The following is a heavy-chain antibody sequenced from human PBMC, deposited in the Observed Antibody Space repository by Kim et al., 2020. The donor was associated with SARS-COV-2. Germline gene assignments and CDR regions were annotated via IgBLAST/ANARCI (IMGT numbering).Heavy chain of an antibody. CDR3: ARDPLTYYYDSSGYYGWEFDY. V-gene: IGHV1-69*13. D-gene: IGHD3-22*01. J-gene: IGHJ4*02. CDR2: IIPIFGTA. CDR1: GGTFSSYA. Sequence: SVKVSCKASGGTFSSYAISWVRQAPGQGLEWMGGIIPIFGTANYAQKFQGRVTITADESTSTAYMELSSLRSEDTAVYYCARDPLTYYYDSSGYYGWEFDYWGQGTLVTVSS.